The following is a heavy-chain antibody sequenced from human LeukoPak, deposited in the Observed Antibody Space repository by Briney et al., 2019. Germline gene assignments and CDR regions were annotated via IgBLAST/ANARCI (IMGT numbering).Heavy chain of an antibody. CDR2: IYSGGST. CDR3: ARSESYYDYVWGSYRPYYFDY. J-gene: IGHJ4*02. D-gene: IGHD3-16*02. CDR1: GFTFSSYW. Sequence: GGSLRLSCAASGFTFSSYWMSWVRQAPGKGLEWVSVIYSGGSTYYADSVKGRFTISRDNSKNTLYLQMNSLRAEDTAVYYCARSESYYDYVWGSYRPYYFDYWGQGTLVTVSS. V-gene: IGHV3-53*01.